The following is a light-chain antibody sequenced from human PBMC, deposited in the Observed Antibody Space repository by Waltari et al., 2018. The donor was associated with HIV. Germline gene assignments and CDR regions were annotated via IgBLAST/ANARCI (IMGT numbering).Light chain of an antibody. J-gene: IGLJ2*01. CDR1: SANIGANYD. CDR3: QSYDSSLSGSVV. Sequence: QSVLTQPPSVSGAPGQRVTISCTVSSANIGANYDVHWYQQFPGTAPKLLLSGNNDRPSGVPDRFSGSRSGTSASLAITGLQADDEADYYCQSYDSSLSGSVVFGGGTKLTVL. CDR2: GNN. V-gene: IGLV1-40*01.